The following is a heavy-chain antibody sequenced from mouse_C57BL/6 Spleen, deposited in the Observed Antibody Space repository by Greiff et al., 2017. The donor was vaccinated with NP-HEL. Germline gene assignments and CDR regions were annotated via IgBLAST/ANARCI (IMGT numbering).Heavy chain of an antibody. D-gene: IGHD2-2*01. CDR3: ARSGVTTNFDV. CDR2: INPGSGGT. J-gene: IGHJ1*03. V-gene: IGHV1-54*01. CDR1: GYAFTNYL. Sequence: VHLVESGAELVRPGTSVKVSCKASGYAFTNYLIEWVKQRPGQGLEWIGVINPGSGGTNYNEKFKGKATLTADKSSSTAYMQLSSLTSEDSAVYFCARSGVTTNFDVWGTGTTVTVSS.